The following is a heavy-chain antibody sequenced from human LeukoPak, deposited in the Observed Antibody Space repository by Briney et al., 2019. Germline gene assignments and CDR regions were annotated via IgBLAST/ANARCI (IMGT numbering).Heavy chain of an antibody. CDR2: ISSSSSYI. J-gene: IGHJ4*02. Sequence: GGSLRLSCAASGFTFSSYSMNWVRQAPGKGLEWVSSISSSSSYIYYADSVKGRFTISRDNAKNSLYLQMNSLRAEDTAVYYCAKSPYSNSWHFDYWGQGTLVTVSS. D-gene: IGHD6-13*01. CDR1: GFTFSSYS. V-gene: IGHV3-21*01. CDR3: AKSPYSNSWHFDY.